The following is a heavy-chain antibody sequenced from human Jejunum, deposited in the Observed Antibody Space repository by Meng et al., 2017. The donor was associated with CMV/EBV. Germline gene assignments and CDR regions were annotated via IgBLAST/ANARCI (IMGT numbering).Heavy chain of an antibody. J-gene: IGHJ4*02. CDR3: ARGGGRYGSGTPPFDY. D-gene: IGHD3-10*01. Sequence: FISRADYKTWIRPAPGKGLEGLSYISTTGNYIYYADSVKGRFTISRDNAKNSLFLQMNNLRAEDTGVYYCARGGGRYGSGTPPFDYWGQGALVTVSS. V-gene: IGHV3-11*04. CDR2: ISTTGNYI. CDR1: FISRADY.